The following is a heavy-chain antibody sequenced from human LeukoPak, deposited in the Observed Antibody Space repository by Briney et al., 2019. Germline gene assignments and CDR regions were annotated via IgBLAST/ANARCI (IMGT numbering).Heavy chain of an antibody. V-gene: IGHV1-2*02. CDR3: ARAYSSSWYLDY. Sequence: ASVKVSCKASGYTFSGYYMHWVRQAPGQGLEWMGWINPNSGGTNYAQKFQGRVTMTRDTSISTAYMELSRLRSDDTAVYYCARAYSSSWYLDYWGQGTLVTVSS. CDR1: GYTFSGYY. J-gene: IGHJ4*02. D-gene: IGHD6-13*01. CDR2: INPNSGGT.